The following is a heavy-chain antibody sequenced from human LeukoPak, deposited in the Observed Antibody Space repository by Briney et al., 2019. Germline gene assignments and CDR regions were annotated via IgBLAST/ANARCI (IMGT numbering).Heavy chain of an antibody. CDR2: INTYNGHK. CDR3: ARGSASGTPGYFQH. V-gene: IGHV1-18*04. D-gene: IGHD6-13*01. J-gene: IGHJ1*01. Sequence: ASVKVSCKASVYTFSSYDVSWVRQAPGQGLGWMGWINTYNGHKKYAQKVQGRVTMTTDSSTSTAYMELRSLTSDDTALYYCARGSASGTPGYFQHWGQGTLVTVSS. CDR1: VYTFSSYD.